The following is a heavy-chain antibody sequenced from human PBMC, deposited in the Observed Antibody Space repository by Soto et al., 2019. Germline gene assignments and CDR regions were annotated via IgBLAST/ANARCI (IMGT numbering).Heavy chain of an antibody. D-gene: IGHD6-19*01. CDR1: GYSIIIVYY. J-gene: IGHJ5*02. V-gene: IGHV4-38-2*02. Sequence: SETLSLTCVVCGYSIIIVYYWGSIRRPPGKGLEWIASIHHSGSTYYTPSLKSRVTISVDTSTNQFSLKLTSVTAADTAVYYCERESSETYSSAVDTLAQRDPVPVSS. CDR2: IHHSGST. CDR3: ERESSETYSSAVDT.